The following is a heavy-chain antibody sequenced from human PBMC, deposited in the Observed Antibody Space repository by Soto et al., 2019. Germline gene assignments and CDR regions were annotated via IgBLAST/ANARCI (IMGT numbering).Heavy chain of an antibody. V-gene: IGHV3-66*01. CDR2: IYSGGST. Sequence: EVPLVESGGGLVQPGGSLRLSCAASGFTVSSNYMSWVRQAPGKGLEWVSVIYSGGSTYYADSVKGRFTISRDNSKNTLYLQMNSLRAEDTAVYYCARSSGWYFPSFDYWGQGTLVTVSS. J-gene: IGHJ4*02. CDR1: GFTVSSNY. D-gene: IGHD6-19*01. CDR3: ARSSGWYFPSFDY.